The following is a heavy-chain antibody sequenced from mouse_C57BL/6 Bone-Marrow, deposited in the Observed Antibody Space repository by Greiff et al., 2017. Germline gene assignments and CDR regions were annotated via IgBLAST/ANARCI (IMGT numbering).Heavy chain of an antibody. V-gene: IGHV1-82*01. CDR2: IYPGDGDT. D-gene: IGHD1-1*01. CDR1: GYAFSSSW. J-gene: IGHJ3*01. CDR3: ARCSSSPWFAY. Sequence: VQRVESGPELVKPGASVKISCKASGYAFSSSWMNWVKQRPGKGLEWIGRIYPGDGDTNYNGKFKGKATLTADKSSSTAYMQLSSLPSEDSAVYFCARCSSSPWFAYWGQGTLVTVSA.